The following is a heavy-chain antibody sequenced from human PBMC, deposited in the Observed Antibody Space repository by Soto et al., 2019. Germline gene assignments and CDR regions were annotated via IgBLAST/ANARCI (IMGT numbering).Heavy chain of an antibody. CDR3: ARVAGHKNARFDT. CDR2: INPGSDVT. V-gene: IGHV1-2*02. Sequence: QVQLVQSGAEVKKPGASVKVSCKASGYSFTKYHIHWVRQAPGQGLEWMGWINPGSDVTNQAQKFQGRATRTRNTSTTTTYRKLKSLTSDDTAVYYCARVAGHKNARFDTWGQGALVTVSS. J-gene: IGHJ4*02. CDR1: GYSFTKYH. D-gene: IGHD1-1*01.